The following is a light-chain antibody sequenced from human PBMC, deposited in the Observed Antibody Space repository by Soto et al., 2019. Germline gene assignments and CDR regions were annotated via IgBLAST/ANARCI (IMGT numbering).Light chain of an antibody. J-gene: IGKJ1*01. CDR3: QQSYSTPWT. CDR2: STS. CDR1: QSVSTF. V-gene: IGKV1-39*01. Sequence: DIQMTQSPSSVSASVGDRVTITCRLSQSVSTFLNWYQQKPGKAPHLLISSTSTLQSGVPSRFSGSGSGTEFTLTISSLQPEDFATYYCQQSYSTPWTFGQGTKVDI.